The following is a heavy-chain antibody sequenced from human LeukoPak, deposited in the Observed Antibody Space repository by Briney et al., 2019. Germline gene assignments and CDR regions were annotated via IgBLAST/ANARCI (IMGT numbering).Heavy chain of an antibody. V-gene: IGHV1-46*01. J-gene: IGHJ5*02. CDR3: ARQEQDIVVVVAANWFDP. CDR2: INPIGGST. Sequence: ASVKVSCKASGYTFTSYYMHWVRQPPGQGLEWMGIINPIGGSTSYAQKFQGRVTMTRDTSTSTVYMELRSLRSEGTTVDYCARQEQDIVVVVAANWFDPWGQGTLVTVSS. D-gene: IGHD2-15*01. CDR1: GYTFTSYY.